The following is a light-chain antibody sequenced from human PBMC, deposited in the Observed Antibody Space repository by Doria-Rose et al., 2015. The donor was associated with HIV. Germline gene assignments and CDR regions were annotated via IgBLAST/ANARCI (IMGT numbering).Light chain of an antibody. CDR2: DGS. CDR1: QSFSSTY. V-gene: IGKV3-20*01. CDR3: HQYGTSWT. J-gene: IGKJ1*01. Sequence: EIVLTQSPGTLSLSPGERATLSCRASQSFSSTYLAWYQQKPGQAPSLLIYDGSTGATGIPDRFSASGSATDFTLTINRLEPEDFALYYCHQYGTSWTFGQGTKVEI.